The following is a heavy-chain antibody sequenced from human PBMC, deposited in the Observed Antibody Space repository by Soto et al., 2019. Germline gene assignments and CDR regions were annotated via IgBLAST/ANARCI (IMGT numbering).Heavy chain of an antibody. CDR1: GFTFSSYA. CDR3: ARDYGNGWYRGLNWYFDL. CDR2: ISYDGSNK. D-gene: IGHD6-19*01. V-gene: IGHV3-30-3*01. J-gene: IGHJ2*01. Sequence: QVQLVESGGGVVQPGRSLRLSCAASGFTFSSYAMHWVRQAPGKGLEWVAVISYDGSNKYYADSVKGRFTISRDNSKNTLYLQMNSLRAEDTAVYYCARDYGNGWYRGLNWYFDLWVRGTMVAVSS.